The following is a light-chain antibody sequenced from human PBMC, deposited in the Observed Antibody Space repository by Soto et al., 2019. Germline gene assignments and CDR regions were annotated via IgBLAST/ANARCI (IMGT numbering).Light chain of an antibody. CDR2: QDN. CDR1: SSNIGSRN. V-gene: IGLV1-47*01. J-gene: IGLJ3*02. Sequence: QSVLTQPPSASGTPGQRVTISCSGSSSNIGSRNVYWYRQVPGTAPKLLIFQDNQRPSGVPDRSSGSNSGTTASLPISGFRFEDEADYYYSAWDASISGLVFGGGTKLTVL. CDR3: SAWDASISGLV.